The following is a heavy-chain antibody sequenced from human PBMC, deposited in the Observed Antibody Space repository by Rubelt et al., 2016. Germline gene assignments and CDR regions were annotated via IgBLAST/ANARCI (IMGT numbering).Heavy chain of an antibody. CDR2: INHSGST. Sequence: QVQLQQWGAGLLKPSETLSLTCAVYGGSFSGYYWSWIRQPPGKGLEWIGEINHSGSTNYNPSLKSRVTTSVDTSKNQFSLKLRSVTAADTAVYYCARRGFRRPDYYPLEYWGQGALVTVSS. CDR1: GGSFSGYY. D-gene: IGHD1-26*01. V-gene: IGHV4-34*01. CDR3: ARRGFRRPDYYPLEY. J-gene: IGHJ4*02.